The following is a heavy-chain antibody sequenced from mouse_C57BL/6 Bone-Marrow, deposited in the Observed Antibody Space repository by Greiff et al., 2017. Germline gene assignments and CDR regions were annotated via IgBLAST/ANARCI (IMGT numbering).Heavy chain of an antibody. CDR1: GYSITSGYY. V-gene: IGHV3-6*01. CDR2: ISYDGSN. Sequence: EVKLQESGPGLVKPSQSLSITCSVTGYSITSGYYWNWNRQFPGKQLEWMGYISYDGSNNYNPSLNNRISITRDTSKNQFFMKLNSVTTEDTATYVCARYGSYWSIDYWGQGTSVTVSS. CDR3: ARYGSYWSIDY. D-gene: IGHD1-1*02. J-gene: IGHJ4*01.